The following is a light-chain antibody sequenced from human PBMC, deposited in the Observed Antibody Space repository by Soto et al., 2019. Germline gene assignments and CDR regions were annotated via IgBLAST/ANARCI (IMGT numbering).Light chain of an antibody. J-gene: IGKJ2*01. V-gene: IGKV1-5*01. CDR3: QQYNSYSGYT. CDR2: DAS. Sequence: DIQMTQSPSTLSASVGDRVTITCRASQSISSWLAWYQQKPGKAPKLLIYDASSLESGVPSRFSGSGSWTEFTLTISSLQPDDFATYYCQQYNSYSGYTCGQGTKLEIK. CDR1: QSISSW.